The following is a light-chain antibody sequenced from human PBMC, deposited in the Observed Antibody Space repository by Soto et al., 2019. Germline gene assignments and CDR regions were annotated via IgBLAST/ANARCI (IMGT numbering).Light chain of an antibody. CDR1: SSDIGGYNY. CDR3: SSYTRTSTGV. V-gene: IGLV2-14*01. Sequence: QSALTQPASVSGSPGQSITISCTGTSSDIGGYNYVSWYQQYPGKAPKLMIYAVTYRPSGVSNRFSGSKSGNTASLTISGLQAEDEADYYCSSYTRTSTGVFGGGTKVTVL. J-gene: IGLJ3*02. CDR2: AVT.